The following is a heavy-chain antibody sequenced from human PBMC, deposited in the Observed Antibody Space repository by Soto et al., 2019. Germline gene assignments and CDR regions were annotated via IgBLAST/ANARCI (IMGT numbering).Heavy chain of an antibody. CDR2: IYYSGST. Sequence: PSETLSLTCTVSGGSISSSSYYWGWIRQPPGKGLEWIGSIYYSGSTYYNPSLKSRVTISVDTSKNQFSLKLSSVTAADTAVYYCAAAYVLRYFDWLLQFDYWGQGTLVTVSS. CDR3: AAAYVLRYFDWLLQFDY. D-gene: IGHD3-9*01. J-gene: IGHJ4*02. V-gene: IGHV4-39*01. CDR1: GGSISSSSYY.